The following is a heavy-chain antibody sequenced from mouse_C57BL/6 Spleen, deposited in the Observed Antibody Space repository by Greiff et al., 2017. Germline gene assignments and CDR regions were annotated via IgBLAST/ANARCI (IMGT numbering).Heavy chain of an antibody. J-gene: IGHJ4*01. D-gene: IGHD2-4*01. CDR1: GYTFTSYT. V-gene: IGHV1-4*01. CDR2: INPSSGYT. CDR3: AREHYDYDEAAMDY. Sequence: VQLQQSGAELARPGASVKMSCKASGYTFTSYTMHWVKQRPGQGLEWIGYINPSSGYTKYNQKFKDKATLTADKSSSTAYMQLSSLTSEDSAVYYCAREHYDYDEAAMDYWGQGTSVTVSS.